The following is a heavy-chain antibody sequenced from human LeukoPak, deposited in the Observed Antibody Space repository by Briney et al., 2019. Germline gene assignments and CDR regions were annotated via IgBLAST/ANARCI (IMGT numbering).Heavy chain of an antibody. J-gene: IGHJ4*02. CDR1: GGSISSYY. CDR3: ATRRIAVAAPFDY. CDR2: IYYSGST. V-gene: IGHV4-59*01. Sequence: SETLSLTCTVSGGSISSYYWSWIRQPPGKGLEWIGYIYYSGSTNYNPSLKSRVTMSVDTSKNEFSLKLSSVTTADTAVYYCATRRIAVAAPFDYWGQGTLVTVSS. D-gene: IGHD6-19*01.